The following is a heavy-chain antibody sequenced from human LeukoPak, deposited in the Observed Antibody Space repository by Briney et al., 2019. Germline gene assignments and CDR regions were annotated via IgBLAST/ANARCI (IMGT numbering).Heavy chain of an antibody. V-gene: IGHV1-18*01. D-gene: IGHD3-16*01. Sequence: ASVKVSCKASGNTFTSYGFSWVRQAPGQGLEWMGWISANNGNTIYAQKIQGRVTMTTDTSTSTAYMELRSLRPDDTAVYYCARDKDPMIPLQCFADWGQGTLVIVSS. CDR2: ISANNGNT. CDR3: ARDKDPMIPLQCFAD. CDR1: GNTFTSYG. J-gene: IGHJ4*02.